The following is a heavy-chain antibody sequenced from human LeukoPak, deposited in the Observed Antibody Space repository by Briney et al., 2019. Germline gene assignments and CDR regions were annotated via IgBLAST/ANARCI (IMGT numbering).Heavy chain of an antibody. J-gene: IGHJ4*02. D-gene: IGHD5/OR15-5a*01. Sequence: GESLKISCKGSGYTLTSYWIGWVRQMPGKGLEWMGVIYPGDSDTTYSPSFQGQVTISADKSISTAYLQWSSLKASDTAMYYCARRDSVSWYVDYWGQGTLVTVSS. CDR3: ARRDSVSWYVDY. V-gene: IGHV5-51*01. CDR1: GYTLTSYW. CDR2: IYPGDSDT.